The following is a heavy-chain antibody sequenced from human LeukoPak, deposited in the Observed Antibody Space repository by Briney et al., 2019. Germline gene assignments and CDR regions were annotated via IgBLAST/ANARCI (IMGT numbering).Heavy chain of an antibody. Sequence: GGSLRLSCAASGFTFGSYSMNWVRQAPGKGLEWVSSISSSSSYIYYADSVKGRFTISRDNAKNSLYLQMNSLRAEDTAVYYCARDLGNGGRNRYYFDYWGQGTLVTVSS. J-gene: IGHJ4*02. V-gene: IGHV3-21*01. CDR3: ARDLGNGGRNRYYFDY. D-gene: IGHD3-16*01. CDR1: GFTFGSYS. CDR2: ISSSSSYI.